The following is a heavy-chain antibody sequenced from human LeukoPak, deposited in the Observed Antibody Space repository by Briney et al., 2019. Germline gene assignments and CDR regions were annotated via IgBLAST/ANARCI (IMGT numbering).Heavy chain of an antibody. J-gene: IGHJ5*02. V-gene: IGHV3-48*01. D-gene: IGHD1-26*01. Sequence: GGSLRLSCAASGFTFSIYTMNWARQAPGKGLEWISYISTNSGTIWYADSVKGRFSISRDNAKNSLFLHMNSLRAEDTAVYYCVRDLTIVGVAQVHHWGQGTLVTVFS. CDR3: VRDLTIVGVAQVHH. CDR1: GFTFSIYT. CDR2: ISTNSGTI.